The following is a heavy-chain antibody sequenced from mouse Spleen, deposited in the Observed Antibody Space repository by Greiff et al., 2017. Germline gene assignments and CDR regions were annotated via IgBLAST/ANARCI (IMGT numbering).Heavy chain of an antibody. D-gene: IGHD1-2*01. J-gene: IGHJ4*01. CDR3: ARDLGIHYYGYAMDY. V-gene: IGHV3-6*01. CDR2: ISYDGSN. Sequence: DVKLQESGPGLVKPSQSLSLTCSVTGYSITSGYYWNWIRQFPGNKLEWMGYISYDGSNNYNPSLKNRISITRDTSKNQFFLKLNSVTTEDTATYYCARDLGIHYYGYAMDYWGQGTSVTVSS. CDR1: GYSITSGYY.